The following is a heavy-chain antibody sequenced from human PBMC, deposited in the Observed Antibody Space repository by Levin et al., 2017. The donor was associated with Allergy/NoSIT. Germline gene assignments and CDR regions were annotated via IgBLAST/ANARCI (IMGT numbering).Heavy chain of an antibody. CDR1: GFTFSNAW. D-gene: IGHD3-9*01. CDR2: IKSKTDGGTT. J-gene: IGHJ4*02. V-gene: IGHV3-15*01. Sequence: SCAASGFTFSNAWMSWVRQAPGKGLEWVGRIKSKTDGGTTDYAAPVKGRFTISRDDSKNTLYLQMNSLKTEDTAVYYCTTDRIAYDILTGHSDYFDYWGQGTLVTVSS. CDR3: TTDRIAYDILTGHSDYFDY.